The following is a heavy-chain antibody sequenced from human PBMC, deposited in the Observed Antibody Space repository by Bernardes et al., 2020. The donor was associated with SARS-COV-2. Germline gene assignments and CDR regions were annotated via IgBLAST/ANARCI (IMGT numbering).Heavy chain of an antibody. Sequence: GGSLRLSCAASGFTFSSYAMHWVCQAPGKGLEWVAVISYDGSNKYYADSVKGRFTISRDNSKNTLYLQMNSLRAEDTAVYYCAKDLYYGSGLALGMDVWGQGTTVTVSS. V-gene: IGHV3-30-3*01. CDR2: ISYDGSNK. D-gene: IGHD3-10*01. J-gene: IGHJ6*02. CDR1: GFTFSSYA. CDR3: AKDLYYGSGLALGMDV.